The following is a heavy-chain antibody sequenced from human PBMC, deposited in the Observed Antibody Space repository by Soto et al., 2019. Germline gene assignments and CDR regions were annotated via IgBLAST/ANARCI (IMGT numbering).Heavy chain of an antibody. Sequence: QVQLVESGGGVVQPVRSLRLSCAASGFTFSSYGMHWVRQAPGKGLEWVAVISYDGSIKYYADSVKGRFTISRDNSKSTLYLQMNSLRAEDTAVYYCAKGGHLGSGNYYNPYYFDYWGQGTLVTVSS. CDR2: ISYDGSIK. V-gene: IGHV3-30*18. J-gene: IGHJ4*02. D-gene: IGHD3-10*01. CDR3: AKGGHLGSGNYYNPYYFDY. CDR1: GFTFSSYG.